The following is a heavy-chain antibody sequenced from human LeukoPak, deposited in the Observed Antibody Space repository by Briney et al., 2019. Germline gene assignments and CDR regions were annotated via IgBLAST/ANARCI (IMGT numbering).Heavy chain of an antibody. Sequence: GGSLRLSCAASGFAFSRYGMHCVRQAPGKGLEWVAAIWDDGSNQKYADSVKGRFTISRDNSKNTLYLQMNSLRAEDTAVYYCARGRGSSWYFDYWGQGTLVTVSS. CDR2: IWDDGSNQ. CDR3: ARGRGSSWYFDY. D-gene: IGHD6-13*01. CDR1: GFAFSRYG. V-gene: IGHV3-33*01. J-gene: IGHJ4*02.